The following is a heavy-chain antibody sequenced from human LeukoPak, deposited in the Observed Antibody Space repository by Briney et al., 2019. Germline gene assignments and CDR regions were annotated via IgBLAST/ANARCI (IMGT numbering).Heavy chain of an antibody. CDR1: GFTFSSYA. D-gene: IGHD3-10*01. J-gene: IGHJ4*02. CDR3: AKGGGYGSTGAYDY. V-gene: IGHV3-23*01. CDR2: ISGSGGST. Sequence: GGSLRLSCAASGFTFSSYAMSWVRQAPGKGLEWVSAISGSGGSTYYADSAKGRFTISRDNSKNTLYLQMNSLRAEDTAVYYCAKGGGYGSTGAYDYWGQGTLVTVSS.